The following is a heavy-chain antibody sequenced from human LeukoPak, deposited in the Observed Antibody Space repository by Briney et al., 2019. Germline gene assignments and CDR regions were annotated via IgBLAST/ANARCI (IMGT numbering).Heavy chain of an antibody. CDR1: GYTFTSYG. J-gene: IGHJ5*02. CDR2: ISAYNGNT. D-gene: IGHD3-10*01. CDR3: ARDRKDPETYYYGSGSYYNNWFDP. V-gene: IGHV1-18*01. Sequence: ASVKVSCKASGYTFTSYGISWVRQAPGQGLEWMGWISAYNGNTNYAQKLQGRVTMTTDTSTSTAYMELRSLRSDDTAVYYCARDRKDPETYYYGSGSYYNNWFDPWGQGTLVTVSS.